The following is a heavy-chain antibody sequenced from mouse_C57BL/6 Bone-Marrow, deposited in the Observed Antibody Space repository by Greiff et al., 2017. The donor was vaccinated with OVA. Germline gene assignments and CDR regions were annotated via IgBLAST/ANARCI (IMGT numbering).Heavy chain of an antibody. J-gene: IGHJ1*03. D-gene: IGHD1-1*01. CDR2: IRSKSNNYAT. CDR3: VRHSYGSRRWYFDV. Sequence: EVQGVESGGGLVQPKGSLKLSCAASGFSFNTYAMNCVRQAPGKGLEWVARIRSKSNNYATYYADSVKDRFTISRDDSESMLYLQMNNLKTEDTAMYYCVRHSYGSRRWYFDVWGTGTTVTVSS. V-gene: IGHV10-1*01. CDR1: GFSFNTYA.